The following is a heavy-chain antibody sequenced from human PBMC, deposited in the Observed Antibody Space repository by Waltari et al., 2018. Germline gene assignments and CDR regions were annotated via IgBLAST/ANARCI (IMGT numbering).Heavy chain of an antibody. D-gene: IGHD4-17*01. Sequence: QVQLQESGPGLVKPSETLSLTCAVSGYSISSGYYWGWIRQPPGKGLEYIGYISGSSGTTNYNPSLKSRVTISKDTSKNQFSLKLSSVTAADTAVYYCARGPPTGFDYWGQGVLVTVSS. CDR3: ARGPPTGFDY. CDR2: ISGSSGTT. J-gene: IGHJ4*02. V-gene: IGHV4-38-2*01. CDR1: GYSISSGYY.